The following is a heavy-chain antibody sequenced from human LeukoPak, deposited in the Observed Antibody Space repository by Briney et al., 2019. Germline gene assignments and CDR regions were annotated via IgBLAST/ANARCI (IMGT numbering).Heavy chain of an antibody. Sequence: GGSLRLSCAASGFTFSSYWMSWVRQAPGKGLEWAANIKQDGSEKYYVDSVKGRFTISSDNAKNSLYLQMNSLRAEDTAVYYCARNDCSSISCYHNWFDPWGQGTLVTVSS. D-gene: IGHD2-2*01. J-gene: IGHJ5*02. CDR3: ARNDCSSISCYHNWFDP. CDR1: GFTFSSYW. CDR2: IKQDGSEK. V-gene: IGHV3-7*01.